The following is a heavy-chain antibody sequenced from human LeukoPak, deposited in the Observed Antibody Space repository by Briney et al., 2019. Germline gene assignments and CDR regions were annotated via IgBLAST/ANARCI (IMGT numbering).Heavy chain of an antibody. Sequence: SVKVSCKASGGTFSSYAISWVRQAPEQGLEWMGGIIPIFGTANYAQKFQGRVTITADESTSTAYMELRSLRSDDTAVYYCARDHAASGPAAYYYYGMDVWGQGTTVTVSS. CDR2: IIPIFGTA. J-gene: IGHJ6*02. CDR1: GGTFSSYA. CDR3: ARDHAASGPAAYYYYGMDV. V-gene: IGHV1-69*13. D-gene: IGHD2-2*01.